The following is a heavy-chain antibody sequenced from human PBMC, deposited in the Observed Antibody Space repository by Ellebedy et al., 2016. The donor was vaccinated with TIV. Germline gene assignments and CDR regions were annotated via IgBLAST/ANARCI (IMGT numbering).Heavy chain of an antibody. CDR2: IIPILGIA. Sequence: AASVKVSCKASGGTFSSYAISWVRQAPGQGLEWMGRIIPILGIANYAQKFQGRVTITADKSTSTAYMELSSLRSEDTAVYYCARGVSLRFLEWITWGQGTLVTVSS. J-gene: IGHJ4*02. D-gene: IGHD3-3*01. CDR1: GGTFSSYA. CDR3: ARGVSLRFLEWIT. V-gene: IGHV1-69*04.